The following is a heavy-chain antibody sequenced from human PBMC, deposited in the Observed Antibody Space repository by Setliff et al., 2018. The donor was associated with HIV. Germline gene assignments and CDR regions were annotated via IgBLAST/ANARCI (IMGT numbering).Heavy chain of an antibody. V-gene: IGHV1-18*01. CDR3: ARVAVPGLGYFQS. CDR2: ISPNFGHT. CDR1: GYTFTTYG. Sequence: ASVKVSCKASGYTFTTYGISWVRQAPGHGLEWMGWISPNFGHTKYAQKFLDRVTMTIDTATSRAYMEVHSLTSEDTAVYYCARVAVPGLGYFQSWGQGTLVTVSS. J-gene: IGHJ1*01. D-gene: IGHD6-19*01.